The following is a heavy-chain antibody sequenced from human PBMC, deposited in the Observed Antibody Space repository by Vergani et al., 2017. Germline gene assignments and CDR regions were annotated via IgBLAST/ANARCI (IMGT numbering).Heavy chain of an antibody. D-gene: IGHD5-18*01. CDR1: GGSISSGGYY. CDR2: IYYSGST. CDR3: ARGRDSSRYYYYYYMDV. V-gene: IGHV4-31*03. J-gene: IGHJ6*03. Sequence: QLQLQESGPGLVKPSQTLSLTCTVSGGSISSGGYYWSWIRQHPGKGLEWIGYIYYSGSTYYNPSLKSRVTISVDTSKNQFSLKLSSVTAADTAVYYCARGRDSSRYYYYYYMDVWGKGTTVTVSS.